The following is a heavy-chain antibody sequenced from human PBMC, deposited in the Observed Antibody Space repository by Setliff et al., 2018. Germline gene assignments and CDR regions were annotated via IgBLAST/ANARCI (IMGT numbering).Heavy chain of an antibody. J-gene: IGHJ5*02. D-gene: IGHD2-21*01. V-gene: IGHV4-4*07. Sequence: KASETLSLTCTISGGSINNYYWNWIRQSADKGLEWIGRIHSSGTTNYNPSLKSRATISIDKSKKQFSLMLTSVTAADTAVYYCARYIPSAGCFDPWGQGALVTVSS. CDR1: GGSINNYY. CDR3: ARYIPSAGCFDP. CDR2: IHSSGTT.